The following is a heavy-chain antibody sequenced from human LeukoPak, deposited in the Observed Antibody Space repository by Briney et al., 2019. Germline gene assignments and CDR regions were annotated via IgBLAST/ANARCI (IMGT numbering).Heavy chain of an antibody. CDR2: IYYSGST. D-gene: IGHD3-16*02. J-gene: IGHJ4*02. CDR1: GGSISSSSYY. CDR3: ARHAVVNTFDY. Sequence: SETLSLTCTVSGGSISSSSYYWGWIRQPPGKGLERIGSIYYSGSTYYNPSLKSRVTISVDTSKNQFSLKLSSVTAADTAVYYCARHAVVNTFDYWGQGTLVTVSS. V-gene: IGHV4-39*01.